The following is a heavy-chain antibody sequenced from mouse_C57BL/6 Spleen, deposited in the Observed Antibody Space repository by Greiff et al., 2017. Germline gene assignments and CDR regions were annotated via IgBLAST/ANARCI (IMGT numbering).Heavy chain of an antibody. CDR1: GYTFTSYW. CDR3: ARGGKNPYYVDY. V-gene: IGHV1-50*01. J-gene: IGHJ2*01. CDR2: IDPSDSYT. Sequence: VQLQQPGAELVKPGASVKLSCKASGYTFTSYWMQWVKQRPGQGLEWIGEIDPSDSYTNYNQKFKGKATLTVDTSSSTAYMQLSSLTSEDSAVYYCARGGKNPYYVDYWGQGTTLTVSS.